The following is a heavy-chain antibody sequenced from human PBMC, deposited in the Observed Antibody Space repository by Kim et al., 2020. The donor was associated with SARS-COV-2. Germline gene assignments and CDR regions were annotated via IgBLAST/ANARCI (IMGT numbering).Heavy chain of an antibody. CDR1: GFTVSSNY. J-gene: IGHJ3*02. CDR2: IYSGGST. V-gene: IGHV3-53*01. Sequence: GSLRLSCAASGFTVSSNYMSWVRQAPGKGLEWVSVIYSGGSTYYADPVKGRFTISRDNSKNTLYLQMNSLRAEDTAVYYCARQLSPLTGGAFDIWGQGTMVTVSS. D-gene: IGHD7-27*01. CDR3: ARQLSPLTGGAFDI.